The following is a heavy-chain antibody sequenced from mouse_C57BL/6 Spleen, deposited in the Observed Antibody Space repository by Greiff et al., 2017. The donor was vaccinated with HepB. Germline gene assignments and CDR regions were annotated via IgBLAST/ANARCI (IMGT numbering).Heavy chain of an antibody. CDR3: ARGHYGSRNWYFDV. CDR2: INPYNGGT. CDR1: GYTFTDYY. V-gene: IGHV1-19*01. J-gene: IGHJ1*03. Sequence: EVQGVESGPVLVKPGASVKMSCKASGYTFTDYYMNWVKQSHGKSLEWIGVINPYNGGTSYNQKFKGKATLTVDKSSSTAYMELNSLTSEDSAVYYCARGHYGSRNWYFDVWGTGTTVTVSS. D-gene: IGHD1-1*01.